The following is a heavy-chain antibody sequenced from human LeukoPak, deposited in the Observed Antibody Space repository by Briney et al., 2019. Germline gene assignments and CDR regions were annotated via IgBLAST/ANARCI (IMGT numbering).Heavy chain of an antibody. Sequence: GESLKISCKGSGYIFTTYWIGWVRQMPGKGLEWMGIIYPGDSDTRYSPSFQGQVTISADRSISTAYLQWSSLKASDTAMYYCARLRYCSGGSCYPEIWGQGTMVTVSS. D-gene: IGHD2-15*01. CDR2: IYPGDSDT. J-gene: IGHJ3*02. V-gene: IGHV5-51*01. CDR1: GYIFTTYW. CDR3: ARLRYCSGGSCYPEI.